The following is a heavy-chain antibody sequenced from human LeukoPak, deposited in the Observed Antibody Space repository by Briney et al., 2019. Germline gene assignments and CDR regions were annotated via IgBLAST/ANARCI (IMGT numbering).Heavy chain of an antibody. Sequence: PSETLSLTCTVSGGSISSYYWNWIRPPPGKGLSWIGYFYYSGSTNYNPSLKSRVTISVDTSKNQFSLKLSSVTAADTAVYYCAGRLWRRDGYNLSAFDIWGQGTMVTVSS. CDR3: AGRLWRRDGYNLSAFDI. J-gene: IGHJ3*02. D-gene: IGHD5-24*01. CDR2: FYYSGST. CDR1: GGSISSYY. V-gene: IGHV4-59*01.